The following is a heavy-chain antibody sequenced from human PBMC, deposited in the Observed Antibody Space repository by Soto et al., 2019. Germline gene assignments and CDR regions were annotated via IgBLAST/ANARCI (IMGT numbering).Heavy chain of an antibody. CDR1: GFTFSSYA. CDR3: AKRRGAGGHFDY. Sequence: DVQLLESGGGLVQPEGSLRLSCAASGFTFSSYAMGWVRQGPGKGLEWVAVVSIGGSTHYADSVRGRFPISRDKSKNTLSLQMNSLTAEDTAVYFCAKRRGAGGHFDYGGQGALVTVSS. J-gene: IGHJ4*02. D-gene: IGHD2-15*01. CDR2: VSIGGST. V-gene: IGHV3-23*01.